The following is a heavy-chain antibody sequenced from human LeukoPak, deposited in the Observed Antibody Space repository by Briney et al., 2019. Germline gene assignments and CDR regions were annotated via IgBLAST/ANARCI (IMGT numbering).Heavy chain of an antibody. CDR3: ARGMITFGGGYYFDY. J-gene: IGHJ4*02. CDR1: GFTFSSYW. CDR2: IKQDGSEK. Sequence: GGSLRLSCAASGFTFSSYWMSWVRQAPGKGLEWVANIKQDGSEKYYVDSVKGRFTISRDNAKNSLYLQMNSLRAEDTAIYYCARGMITFGGGYYFDYWGQGTLVTVSS. V-gene: IGHV3-7*01. D-gene: IGHD3-16*01.